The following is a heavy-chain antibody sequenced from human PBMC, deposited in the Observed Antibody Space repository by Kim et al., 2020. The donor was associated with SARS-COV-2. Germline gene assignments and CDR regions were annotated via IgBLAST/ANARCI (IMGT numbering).Heavy chain of an antibody. D-gene: IGHD5-18*01. CDR2: IYTSGST. J-gene: IGHJ3*02. CDR1: GGSISSGSYY. CDR3: ARTRGYSYDAFDI. Sequence: SETLSLTCTVSGGSISSGSYYWSWIRQPAGKGLEWIGRIYTSGSTNYNPSLKSRVTISVDTSKNQFSLKLSSVTAADTAVYYCARTRGYSYDAFDIWGQGTMVTVSS. V-gene: IGHV4-61*02.